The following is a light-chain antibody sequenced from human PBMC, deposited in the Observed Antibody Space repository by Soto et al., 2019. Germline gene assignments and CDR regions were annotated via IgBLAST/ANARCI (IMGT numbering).Light chain of an antibody. CDR2: VAS. V-gene: IGKV1-39*01. CDR1: QSIGTF. J-gene: IGKJ2*01. CDR3: QQTSGVPRT. Sequence: DIQMTQSPSSLSATVGDRVTITCRASQSIGTFLNWYQQRPGEAPKLLIYVASHLHSAVPSRFSGSGYGTDFTLTISSLHPEDFATYFCQQTSGVPRTVGKGPKLEIK.